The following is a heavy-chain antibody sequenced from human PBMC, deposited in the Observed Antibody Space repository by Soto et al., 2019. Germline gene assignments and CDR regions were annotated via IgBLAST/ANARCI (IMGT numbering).Heavy chain of an antibody. D-gene: IGHD5-18*01. V-gene: IGHV3-30-3*01. CDR2: ISYDGSNK. Sequence: LRLSCAASGFTFSSYAMHWVRQAPGKGLEWVAVISYDGSNKYYADSVKGRFTISRDNSKNTLYLQMNSLRAEDTAVYYCATQSGRGYSYGYLIWGQGTLVTVSS. CDR3: ATQSGRGYSYGYLI. J-gene: IGHJ4*02. CDR1: GFTFSSYA.